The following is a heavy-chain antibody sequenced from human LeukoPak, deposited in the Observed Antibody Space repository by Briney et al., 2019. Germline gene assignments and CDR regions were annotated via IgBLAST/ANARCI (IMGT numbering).Heavy chain of an antibody. V-gene: IGHV4-59*01. J-gene: IGHJ4*02. CDR3: AREFSDSSGYYPL. CDR1: GGHISSYY. CDR2: IYYSGST. Sequence: SETLSLTCTVSGGHISSYYWSWIRQPPGKGLEWIGYIYYSGSTNYNPSLKSRVTISVDTSKNQFSLKLSSVTAADTAVYYCAREFSDSSGYYPLWGQGTLVTVSS. D-gene: IGHD3-22*01.